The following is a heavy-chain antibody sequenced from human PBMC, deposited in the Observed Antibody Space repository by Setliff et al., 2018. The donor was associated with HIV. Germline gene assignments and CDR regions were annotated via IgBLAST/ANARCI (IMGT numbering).Heavy chain of an antibody. D-gene: IGHD2-2*01. J-gene: IGHJ6*02. CDR3: AGGYCSSTSCYLLHYYYYYGMDV. Sequence: ASVKVSCKASGGTFSSYAISWVRQAPGQGLEWMGGIIPIFGKANYAQKFQGRVTITADESTSTAYMELSSLRSEDTAVYYCAGGYCSSTSCYLLHYYYYYGMDVWGQGTTVTVSS. V-gene: IGHV1-69*13. CDR1: GGTFSSYA. CDR2: IIPIFGKA.